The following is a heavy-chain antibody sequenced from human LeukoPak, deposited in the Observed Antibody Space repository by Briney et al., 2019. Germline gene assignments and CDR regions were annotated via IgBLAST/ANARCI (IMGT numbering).Heavy chain of an antibody. J-gene: IGHJ4*02. CDR1: GFTFSSYA. CDR3: AKDRACGQWNCQGSDY. V-gene: IGHV3-23*01. CDR2: VSDSGDGT. Sequence: GGALRLSCAASGFTFSSYAMYWVRQAPGKGLEWVLGVSDSGDGTHYADSVKGRFTISRDNSKNTLYLQMNNLRAEDTAVYYCAKDRACGQWNCQGSDYWGQGTLVTVSS. D-gene: IGHD1-7*01.